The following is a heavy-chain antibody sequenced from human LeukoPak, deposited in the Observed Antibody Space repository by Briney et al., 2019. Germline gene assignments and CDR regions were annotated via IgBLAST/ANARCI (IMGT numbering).Heavy chain of an antibody. CDR1: GSTFRKYW. J-gene: IGHJ4*02. V-gene: IGHV3-7*03. CDR3: AREVFFQFDN. Sequence: PGGSLTLSCAASGSTFRKYWMAWVRQAPGRGLEWVATIAANGNDKDYEDALQGRFTISRDNARNSLSLRIDSLRAEDTAQYYCAREVFFQFDNWGQGALVTVSS. CDR2: IAANGNDK.